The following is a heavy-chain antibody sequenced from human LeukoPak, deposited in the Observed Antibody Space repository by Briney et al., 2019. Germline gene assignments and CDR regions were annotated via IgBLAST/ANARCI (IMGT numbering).Heavy chain of an antibody. CDR3: ARDLAPSIAARFYYGMDV. CDR2: INPSGGST. Sequence: GASVTVSCKASGYTLTSYYMHWVRQAPGQGLEWMGIINPSGGSTSYAQKFQGRVAMTRDTSTSTVYMELSSLRSEDTAVYYCARDLAPSIAARFYYGMDVWGQGTTVTVSS. V-gene: IGHV1-46*01. CDR1: GYTLTSYY. J-gene: IGHJ6*02. D-gene: IGHD6-6*01.